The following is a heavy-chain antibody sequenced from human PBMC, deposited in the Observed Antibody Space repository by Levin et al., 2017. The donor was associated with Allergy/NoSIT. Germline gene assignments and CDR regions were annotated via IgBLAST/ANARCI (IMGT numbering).Heavy chain of an antibody. CDR1: GYSFTNYW. J-gene: IGHJ4*02. V-gene: IGHV5-51*01. CDR2: IYPDDSDT. Sequence: GESLKISCKGSGYSFTNYWIGWVRQLPGKGLEWVGVIYPDDSDTRYSPSFQGQVTISADKSTNTAYLYWRSLKASDSAIYYCAGPAGYCTGGTCYGYWGQGTHVTVSS. CDR3: AGPAGYCTGGTCYGY. D-gene: IGHD2-15*01.